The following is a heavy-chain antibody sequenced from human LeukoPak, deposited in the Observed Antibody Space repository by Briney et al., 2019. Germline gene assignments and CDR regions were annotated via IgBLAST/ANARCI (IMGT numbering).Heavy chain of an antibody. CDR1: GFTVSSNY. CDR2: IFSGVTT. CDR3: ARALRDGNDY. Sequence: PGGSLRLSCTLSGFTVSSNYMSWVRQAPGKGLEWVSVIFSGVTTYYADSVKGRFSISRDNSKNTLYLQMNSLRAEDTDVYYCARALRDGNDYWGQGTLVTVSS. D-gene: IGHD5-24*01. V-gene: IGHV3-66*01. J-gene: IGHJ4*02.